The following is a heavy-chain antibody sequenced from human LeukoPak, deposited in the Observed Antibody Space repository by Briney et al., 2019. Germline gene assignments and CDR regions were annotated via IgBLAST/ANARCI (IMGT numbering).Heavy chain of an antibody. Sequence: GGSLRLSCAASGFTFSEYYISWIRQTPEKGLEWVSYISGNSYYTNYADSVKGRFTISRDNAKNSLYLQMNSLRAEDTAVYYCARADGGNSAFDYWGQGNLVTVSS. CDR2: ISGNSYYT. D-gene: IGHD4-23*01. V-gene: IGHV3-11*05. J-gene: IGHJ4*02. CDR1: GFTFSEYY. CDR3: ARADGGNSAFDY.